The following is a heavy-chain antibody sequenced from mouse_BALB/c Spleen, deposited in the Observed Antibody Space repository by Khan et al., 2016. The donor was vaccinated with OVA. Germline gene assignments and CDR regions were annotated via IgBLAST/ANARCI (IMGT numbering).Heavy chain of an antibody. CDR1: GFTFSSFG. V-gene: IGHV5-17*02. D-gene: IGHD4-1*01. J-gene: IGHJ2*01. CDR2: ISSGSNAI. Sequence: EVHLVESGGGLVQPGGSRKLSCAASGFTFSSFGMHWVRQATEKGLEWVAYISSGSNAIFYADTVRGRFTISSDNPKNPLYPQMTGLRSEDTGMYDCTRGGNRDDFDDWGQGTTLTVSS. CDR3: TRGGNRDDFDD.